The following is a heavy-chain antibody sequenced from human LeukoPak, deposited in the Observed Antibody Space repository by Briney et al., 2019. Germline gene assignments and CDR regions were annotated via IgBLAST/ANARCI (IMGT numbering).Heavy chain of an antibody. D-gene: IGHD5-12*01. Sequence: HPGGSLRLSCTGSGFTFCDYAMSWFRQAPGKGLEGVGCIRSKTYGGTTEYAASVEGRFTMSRDDSQSIAYLQMNSLKTEDTAVYYCARDGSATYDPVYYWGQGTQVTVSS. J-gene: IGHJ4*02. V-gene: IGHV3-49*03. CDR1: GFTFCDYA. CDR2: IRSKTYGGTT. CDR3: ARDGSATYDPVYY.